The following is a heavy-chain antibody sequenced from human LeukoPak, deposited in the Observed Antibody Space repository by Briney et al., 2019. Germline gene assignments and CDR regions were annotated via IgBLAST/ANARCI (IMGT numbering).Heavy chain of an antibody. Sequence: GGSLRLSCAASGFTFSSYSMTWVRQAPGKGLEWVSSISSSSSYIYYADSVKGRFTISRDNAKNSLYLQMNSLRAEDTAVYYCARGSSTIPFDPWGQGPLVTVSS. CDR2: ISSSSSYI. V-gene: IGHV3-21*01. D-gene: IGHD2-2*01. CDR3: ARGSSTIPFDP. J-gene: IGHJ5*02. CDR1: GFTFSSYS.